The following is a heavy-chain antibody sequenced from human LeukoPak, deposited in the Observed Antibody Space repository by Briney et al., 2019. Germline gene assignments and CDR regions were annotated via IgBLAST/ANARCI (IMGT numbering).Heavy chain of an antibody. D-gene: IGHD3-22*01. CDR2: ISNTCDHK. CDR1: GFIFHDFY. Sequence: GGSLRLSCTASGFIFHDFYMSWIRHAPGKGLEWLSYISNTCDHKYYTACVGGRLTLYREHDDHSLSLKLDSQRGEDTGIYFCARGLKYYYDSSGYYGGDYWGQGAPVTVSS. J-gene: IGHJ4*02. V-gene: IGHV3-11*01. CDR3: ARGLKYYYDSSGYYGGDY.